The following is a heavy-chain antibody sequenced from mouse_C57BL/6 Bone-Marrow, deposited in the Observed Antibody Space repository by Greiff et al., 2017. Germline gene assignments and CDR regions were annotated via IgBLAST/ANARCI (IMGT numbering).Heavy chain of an antibody. CDR1: GYTFTSYW. CDR2: IYPTSGRT. Sequence: QVQLQQPGAELVKPGASVKMSCKASGYTFTSYWITWVKQRPGQGLGWIGDIYPTSGRTNYNEKFKSKAILTVDTSSNTAYMQHSSLTSEDSAVFYGARSGPLGRSFDYWGQGTTLTVSS. D-gene: IGHD4-1*01. V-gene: IGHV1-55*01. J-gene: IGHJ2*01. CDR3: ARSGPLGRSFDY.